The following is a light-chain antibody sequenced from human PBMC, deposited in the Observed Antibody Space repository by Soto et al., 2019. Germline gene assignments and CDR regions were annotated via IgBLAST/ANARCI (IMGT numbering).Light chain of an antibody. Sequence: QSVLTQPASVSGSPGQSITIACTGTSSDIGGYNFVSWYQQHPGKAPKLLIYDVENRPSGVSNRFSGSKSGNTASLTISGLQAEDEAHYYCNSYRTVSTYVFGTGTKLTVL. CDR3: NSYRTVSTYV. CDR2: DVE. J-gene: IGLJ1*01. V-gene: IGLV2-14*01. CDR1: SSDIGGYNF.